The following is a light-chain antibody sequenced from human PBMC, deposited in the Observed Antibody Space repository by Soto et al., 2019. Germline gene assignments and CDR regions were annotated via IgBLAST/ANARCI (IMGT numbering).Light chain of an antibody. CDR2: EVN. CDR1: SSDVGAYNY. J-gene: IGLJ3*02. CDR3: TSYAGSHIWV. Sequence: QSALTQPPSASGSPGQSVTISCTGTSSDVGAYNYVSWYQQYPGKAPKLMIYEVNKRPSGVPDRFSGSKSGKTASLTVSGLQPEYEADYHCTSYAGSHIWVFGGGTKLTVL. V-gene: IGLV2-8*01.